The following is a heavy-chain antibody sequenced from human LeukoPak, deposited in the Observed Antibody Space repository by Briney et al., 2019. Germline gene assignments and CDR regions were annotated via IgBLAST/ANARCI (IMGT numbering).Heavy chain of an antibody. CDR3: ARSYRPSDAFDI. D-gene: IGHD1-14*01. Sequence: GGSLRLSCAASGFTFSSYELYWVRQAPGKGLEWVSYISSSGFSIYYADSVKGRFTISRDNAKNSLNLQMNSLRAEDTAVYYCARSYRPSDAFDIWGQGTMVTVSS. CDR1: GFTFSSYE. CDR2: ISSSGFSI. J-gene: IGHJ3*02. V-gene: IGHV3-48*03.